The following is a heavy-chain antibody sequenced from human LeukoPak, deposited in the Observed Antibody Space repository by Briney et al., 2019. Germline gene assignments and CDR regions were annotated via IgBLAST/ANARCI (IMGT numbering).Heavy chain of an antibody. V-gene: IGHV1-18*01. D-gene: IGHD3-22*01. CDR1: GYTFTSYG. CDR3: ARGPGGRRGYYPLEDYYYYHYMDV. CDR2: IRAYTGNT. Sequence: ASVKVSCKASGYTFTSYGINWVRQAPGQGLEWMGWIRAYTGNTNYAQKLQGRVTMTTDTSTSTAYMELRSLTSDDTAVYYCARGPGGRRGYYPLEDYYYYHYMDVWGKGTTVTVSS. J-gene: IGHJ6*03.